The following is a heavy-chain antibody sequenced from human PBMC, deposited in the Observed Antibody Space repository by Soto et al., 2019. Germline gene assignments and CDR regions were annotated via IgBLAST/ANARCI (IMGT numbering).Heavy chain of an antibody. CDR1: GGSSISSSYY. CDR2: IYYSGST. V-gene: IGHV4-39*01. CDR3: ARPPQDYGDYGSDGPYYFDY. Sequence: ETLSLPCTVSGGSSISSSYYWGWIRKPPGKGLEWIGSIYYSGSTYYNPSLKSRVTISVDTSKNQFSLKLSSMTAADTAVYYCARPPQDYGDYGSDGPYYFDYWGQGTLVTVSS. D-gene: IGHD4-17*01. J-gene: IGHJ4*02.